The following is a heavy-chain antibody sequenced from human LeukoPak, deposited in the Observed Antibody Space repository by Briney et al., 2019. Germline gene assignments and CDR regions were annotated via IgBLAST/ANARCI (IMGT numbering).Heavy chain of an antibody. J-gene: IGHJ6*02. Sequence: SETLSLTCAVYGGSFSGYYWSWIRQPPGKGLEWIGYIYYSGSTNYNPSLKSRVTISVDTSKNQFSLKLSSVTAADTAVYYCARSPRTDYGMDVWGQGTTVTVSS. D-gene: IGHD1-1*01. CDR3: ARSPRTDYGMDV. CDR2: IYYSGST. V-gene: IGHV4-59*08. CDR1: GGSFSGYY.